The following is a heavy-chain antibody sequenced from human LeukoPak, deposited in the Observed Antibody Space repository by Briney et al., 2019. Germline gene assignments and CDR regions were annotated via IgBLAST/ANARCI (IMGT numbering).Heavy chain of an antibody. D-gene: IGHD3-3*01. V-gene: IGHV1-8*01. CDR3: ARPNSVLRFLEWPKGGYYYYYMDV. CDR2: MNPNSGNT. J-gene: IGHJ6*03. Sequence: GESLKISCKASGYTFTSYDINWVRQATGQGLEWMGWMNPNSGNTGYAQKFQGRVTMTRNTSISTAYMELSSLRSEDTAVYYCARPNSVLRFLEWPKGGYYYYYMDVWGKGTTVTVSS. CDR1: GYTFTSYD.